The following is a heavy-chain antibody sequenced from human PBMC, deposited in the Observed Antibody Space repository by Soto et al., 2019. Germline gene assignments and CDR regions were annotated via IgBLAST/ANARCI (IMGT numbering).Heavy chain of an antibody. J-gene: IGHJ4*02. D-gene: IGHD5-12*01. V-gene: IGHV1-3*01. CDR2: INAGNGNT. CDR3: ARAGGYSGYDWGGDY. CDR1: GYTFTSYA. Sequence: ASVKVSCKASGYTFTSYAMHWVRQAPGQRLEWMGWINAGNGNTKYSQKFQGRVTITRDTSASTAYMELSSLRSEDTAVYYCARAGGYSGYDWGGDYWGQGTLVTVPQ.